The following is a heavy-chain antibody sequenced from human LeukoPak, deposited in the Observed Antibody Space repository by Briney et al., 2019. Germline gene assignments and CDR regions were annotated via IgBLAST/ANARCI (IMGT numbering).Heavy chain of an antibody. CDR1: GGSISSYY. CDR2: IYYSGST. J-gene: IGHJ3*02. V-gene: IGHV4-59*01. D-gene: IGHD7-27*01. CDR3: ARDRLSPLGAFDI. Sequence: KPSETLSLTCTVSGGSISSYYWSWIRQPPGKGLEWIGYIYYSGSTNYNPSLKIRVTISVDTSNNQFSLKLSSVPPADTALYYCARDRLSPLGAFDIWGQGTMVTVSS.